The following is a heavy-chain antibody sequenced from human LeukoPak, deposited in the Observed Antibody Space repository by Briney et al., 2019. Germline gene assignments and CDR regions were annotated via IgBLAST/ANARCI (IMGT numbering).Heavy chain of an antibody. V-gene: IGHV1-2*02. D-gene: IGHD6-19*01. Sequence: VASVTVSFTASGYTFTVYYMHWVRQAPGQGLEWMGWINPNSGGTNYAQKFQGRVTMTRDTSISTAYMELSRLRSDDTAVYYCARESSGWYSEYFQHGGQGTLVTVS. J-gene: IGHJ1*01. CDR2: INPNSGGT. CDR1: GYTFTVYY. CDR3: ARESSGWYSEYFQH.